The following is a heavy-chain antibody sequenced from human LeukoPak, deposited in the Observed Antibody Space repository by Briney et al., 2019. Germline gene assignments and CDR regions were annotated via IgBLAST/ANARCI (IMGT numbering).Heavy chain of an antibody. J-gene: IGHJ4*02. CDR2: VNPNSGDT. CDR1: GYTFTDYY. D-gene: IGHD6-13*01. V-gene: IGHV1-2*02. Sequence: ASVKASFTSAGYTFTDYYMHRVRQAPGPGHEWMGWVNPNSGDTNYVHKFQGRVTMTSDTSISTAYMDLSRVRSDDTAVYYCALLFSSTWYRFDSWGQGTLVTVSS. CDR3: ALLFSSTWYRFDS.